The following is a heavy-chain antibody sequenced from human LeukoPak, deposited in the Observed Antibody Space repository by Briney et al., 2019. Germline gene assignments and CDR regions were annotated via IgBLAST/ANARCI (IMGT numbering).Heavy chain of an antibody. V-gene: IGHV3-23*01. D-gene: IGHD2-2*01. J-gene: IGHJ3*02. CDR3: AKGYCSSSSCYSYAFDI. CDR1: GFTFSSYA. Sequence: GGSLRLSCAASGFTFSSYAMSWVRQAPGKGLEWVSAISGSGGSTYYADSVKGRFTISRDNSKNTLFLQMNSLRAEDTAVYYCAKGYCSSSSCYSYAFDIWGQGTVVTVSS. CDR2: ISGSGGST.